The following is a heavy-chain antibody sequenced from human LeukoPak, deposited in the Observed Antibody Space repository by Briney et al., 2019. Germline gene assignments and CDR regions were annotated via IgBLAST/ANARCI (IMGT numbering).Heavy chain of an antibody. D-gene: IGHD6-19*01. V-gene: IGHV1-69*13. CDR3: ARSGSSGWYGWFDP. J-gene: IGHJ5*02. CDR1: GGTFSSYA. CDR2: IIPIFGTA. Sequence: GASVKVSCKASGGTFSSYAISWVRQAPGQGLEWMGGIIPIFGTANYAQKFQGRVTITADESTSTAYMELSSLRSEDTAVYYCARSGSSGWYGWFDPWGQGTLVTVSS.